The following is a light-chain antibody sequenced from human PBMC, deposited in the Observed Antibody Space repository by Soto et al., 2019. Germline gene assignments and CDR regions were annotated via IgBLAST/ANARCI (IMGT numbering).Light chain of an antibody. CDR1: SSNIGNNP. V-gene: IGLV1-44*01. CDR2: RDD. J-gene: IGLJ2*01. Sequence: QSVLTQPPSASGTPGQSVTVSGSGGSSNIGNNPVNWYQQLPGAGPKLLIYRDDQRPSGVPDRFSGSKSDASASLAISGLQSEDEADYFCATWDDGLGAPLFGGGTKLTVL. CDR3: ATWDDGLGAPL.